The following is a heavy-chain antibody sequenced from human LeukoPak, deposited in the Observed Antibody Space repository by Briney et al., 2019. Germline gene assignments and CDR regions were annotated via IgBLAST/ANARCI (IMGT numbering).Heavy chain of an antibody. J-gene: IGHJ4*02. CDR2: IYHSGST. D-gene: IGHD6-19*01. V-gene: IGHV4-38-2*01. CDR1: GGSISSGYY. CDR3: ARNSSGWFFDY. Sequence: SETLSLTCDVSGGSISSGYYWGWIRPPPGKGLEWIGSIYHSGSTTYNPSLKSRVTISADTSKNQFSLKVRSVTAADTAVYYCARNSSGWFFDYWGQGTLVTVS.